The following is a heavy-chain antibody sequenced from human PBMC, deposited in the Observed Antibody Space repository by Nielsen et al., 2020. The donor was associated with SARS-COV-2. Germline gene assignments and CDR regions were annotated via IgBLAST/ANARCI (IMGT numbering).Heavy chain of an antibody. J-gene: IGHJ4*02. CDR2: ISNSGVST. D-gene: IGHD2-15*01. CDR1: GFTFSSNA. V-gene: IGHV3-23*01. CDR3: ARDTKDVYCSGGSCYSEGFDY. Sequence: GESLKISCAASGFTFSSNAMNWVRQAPGRGLEWVSSISNSGVSTYYADSVKGRFTISRDNSKNTVYLQMNGLRSEDTAVYYCARDTKDVYCSGGSCYSEGFDYWGQGTLVTVSS.